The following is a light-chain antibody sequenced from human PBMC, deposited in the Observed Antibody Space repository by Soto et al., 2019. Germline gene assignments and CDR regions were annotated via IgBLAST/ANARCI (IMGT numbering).Light chain of an antibody. V-gene: IGKV3D-20*02. CDR3: QQRSNWPPRT. CDR1: QSVSSNF. CDR2: DAS. J-gene: IGKJ1*01. Sequence: EIVLTQSPATLSLSPWERATLSCRASQSVSSNFLAWYQQKHRLAPTIVIYDASNSATGIPDRFSGSGSGTELTLIISSMEPADFAVYYCQQRSNWPPRTFGHGTKVDIK.